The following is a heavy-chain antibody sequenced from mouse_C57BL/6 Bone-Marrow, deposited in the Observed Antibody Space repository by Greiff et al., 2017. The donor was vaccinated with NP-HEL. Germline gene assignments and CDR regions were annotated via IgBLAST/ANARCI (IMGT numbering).Heavy chain of an antibody. J-gene: IGHJ3*01. V-gene: IGHV1-54*01. CDR2: INPGSGGT. Sequence: VQLQQPVAELVRPGTSVKVSCKASGYAFTNYLIEWVKQRPGQGLEWIGVINPGSGGTNYNEKFKGKATLTADKSSSTAYMQLSSLTSEDSAVYFCARLPTIAYWGQGTLVTVSA. CDR1: GYAFTNYL. CDR3: ARLPTIAY.